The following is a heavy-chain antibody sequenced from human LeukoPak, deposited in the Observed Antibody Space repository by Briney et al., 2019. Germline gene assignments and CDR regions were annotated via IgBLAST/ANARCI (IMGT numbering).Heavy chain of an antibody. Sequence: PGGSLRLSCAASGFTFSSYEMNWVRQAPGKGLEWVSYISSSGSTIYYADSVKGRFTISRDNAKNSLYLQMNSLRAEDTAVCYCARGQGEQQLVHYYYYGMDVWGQGTTVTVSS. CDR1: GFTFSSYE. V-gene: IGHV3-48*03. CDR3: ARGQGEQQLVHYYYYGMDV. J-gene: IGHJ6*02. CDR2: ISSSGSTI. D-gene: IGHD6-13*01.